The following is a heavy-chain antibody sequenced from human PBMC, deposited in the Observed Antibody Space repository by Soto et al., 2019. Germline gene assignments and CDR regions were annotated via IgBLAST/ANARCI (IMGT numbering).Heavy chain of an antibody. V-gene: IGHV3-30*18. CDR3: AKDRYYYYYGLDV. Sequence: GGSLRLSCAASGFTFSSYGMHWVRQAPGKGLEWVAVISYDGSNKYYADSVKGRFTISRDNSKNTLYLQMNSLRAEDTAVYYCAKDRYYYYYGLDVWGQGTTVTVSS. J-gene: IGHJ6*02. CDR2: ISYDGSNK. CDR1: GFTFSSYG.